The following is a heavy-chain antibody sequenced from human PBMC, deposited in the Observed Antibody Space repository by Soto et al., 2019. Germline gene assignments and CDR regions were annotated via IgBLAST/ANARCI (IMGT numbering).Heavy chain of an antibody. D-gene: IGHD6-19*01. CDR1: GYTFTSYG. CDR2: ISAYNGNP. V-gene: IGHV1-18*04. CDR3: GRDTIAVAGTREFEN. Sequence: SVKVSCKASGYTFTSYGIRWVRQAPGQGREWMGWISAYNGNPHFAQKLQGRVPMTTDTSTSTAYLELRSRRPDDTAVFYLGRDTIAVAGTREFENWGQGTLVTVSS. J-gene: IGHJ4*02.